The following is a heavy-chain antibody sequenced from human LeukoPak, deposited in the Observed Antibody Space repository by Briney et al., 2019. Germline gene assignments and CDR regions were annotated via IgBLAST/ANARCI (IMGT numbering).Heavy chain of an antibody. CDR3: ARGDIVVVPAAMVSSQNYYYYYMDV. D-gene: IGHD2-2*01. V-gene: IGHV3-21*01. J-gene: IGHJ6*03. CDR1: GFTFSSYS. CDR2: ISSSSYI. Sequence: PGGSLRLSCAASGFTFSSYSMNWVRQAPGKGLEWVSSISSSSYIYYADSVKGRFTISRDNAKNSLYLQMNSLRAEDTAVYYCARGDIVVVPAAMVSSQNYYYYYMDVWGKGTTVTVSS.